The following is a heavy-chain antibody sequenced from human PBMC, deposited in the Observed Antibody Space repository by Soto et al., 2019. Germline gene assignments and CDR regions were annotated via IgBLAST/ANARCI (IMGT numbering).Heavy chain of an antibody. D-gene: IGHD2-2*01. J-gene: IGHJ4*02. Sequence: QVQLVQSGAEVKKPGASVKVSCKASGYTFTSYYMHWVRQAPGQGLEWMGIINPSGGSTSYAQKFKGRVTMTRDTSTSTVYMELSSLRSEDTAVYYCARYCSSTSCQNAFDYWGQGTLVTVSS. CDR3: ARYCSSTSCQNAFDY. CDR1: GYTFTSYY. V-gene: IGHV1-46*01. CDR2: INPSGGST.